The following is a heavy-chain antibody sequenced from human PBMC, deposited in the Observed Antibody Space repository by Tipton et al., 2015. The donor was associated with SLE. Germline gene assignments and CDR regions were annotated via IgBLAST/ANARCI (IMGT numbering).Heavy chain of an antibody. Sequence: GSLRLSCAASGFTFSGSWMYWSRQAPGKGLEWVANIKHDGSDKYYADSVKGRFAISRDNAKNSLYLQMNSLRAEDTAVYYCVRGNWGPDYWGQGTLVTVSS. D-gene: IGHD7-27*01. CDR2: IKHDGSDK. CDR3: VRGNWGPDY. CDR1: GFTFSGSW. J-gene: IGHJ4*02. V-gene: IGHV3-7*01.